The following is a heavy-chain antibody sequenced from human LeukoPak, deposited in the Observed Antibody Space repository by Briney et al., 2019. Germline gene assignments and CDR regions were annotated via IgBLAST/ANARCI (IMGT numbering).Heavy chain of an antibody. J-gene: IGHJ4*02. Sequence: SETLSLTCTVSGGSISSSSYFWVWIRQPPGKGLEWIGSIYYSGSTYYNPSLKSRVTMSVDTSKNQFSLNLNSVTAADTAVYYCARGRSGSYYRFDYWGQGTLVTVSS. CDR2: IYYSGST. D-gene: IGHD1-26*01. CDR1: GGSISSSSYF. CDR3: ARGRSGSYYRFDY. V-gene: IGHV4-39*07.